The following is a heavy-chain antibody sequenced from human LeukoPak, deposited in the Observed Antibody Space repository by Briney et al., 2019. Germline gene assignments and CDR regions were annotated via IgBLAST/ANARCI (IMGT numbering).Heavy chain of an antibody. D-gene: IGHD5-18*01. Sequence: PSETLSLTCAVSGVSISSYYWGWIWQRPGKGLEWIGYTYYSGSTNNNPSLKSRVTISVDTSKNQYSLKLSSVTAADTPVYYCATSQLDSYGSTALYNWFDPWGQGTLVTVSS. V-gene: IGHV4-59*08. CDR1: GVSISSYY. CDR2: TYYSGST. J-gene: IGHJ5*02. CDR3: ATSQLDSYGSTALYNWFDP.